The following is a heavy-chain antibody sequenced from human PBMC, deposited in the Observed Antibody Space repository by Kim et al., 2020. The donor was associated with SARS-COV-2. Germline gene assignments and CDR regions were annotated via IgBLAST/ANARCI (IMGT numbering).Heavy chain of an antibody. CDR1: GGSISSGGYY. Sequence: SETLSLTCTVSGGSISSGGYYWSWIRQHPGKGLEWIGYIYYSGSTYYNPSLKSRVTISVDTSKNQFSLKLSSVTAADTVVYYCARGSPAGYFDWGTFDYWGQGTLVTVSS. D-gene: IGHD3-9*01. CDR3: ARGSPAGYFDWGTFDY. J-gene: IGHJ4*02. V-gene: IGHV4-31*03. CDR2: IYYSGST.